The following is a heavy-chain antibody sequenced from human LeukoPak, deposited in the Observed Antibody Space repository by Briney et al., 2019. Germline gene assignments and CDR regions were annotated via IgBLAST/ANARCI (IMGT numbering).Heavy chain of an antibody. V-gene: IGHV4-59*04. CDR1: GDSISSYY. CDR2: IHYSGST. Sequence: PSETLSLTCTVSGDSISSYYWSWIRQSPGKGLEWIGYIHYSGSTYYNPSLKSRVTISVDTSKNQFSLKLSSVTAADMAVYYCARHYGGLRFLEWSPPAWFDPWGQGTLVTVSS. CDR3: ARHYGGLRFLEWSPPAWFDP. J-gene: IGHJ5*02. D-gene: IGHD3-3*01.